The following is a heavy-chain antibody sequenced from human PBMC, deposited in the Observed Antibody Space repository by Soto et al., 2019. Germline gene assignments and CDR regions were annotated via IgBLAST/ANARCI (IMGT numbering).Heavy chain of an antibody. J-gene: IGHJ4*02. V-gene: IGHV4-34*01. CDR1: GGSFSGYY. Sequence: QVQLQQWGAGLLKPSETLSLTCAVYGGSFSGYYWSWIRQPPGKGLEWMGEINHSGSTNYNPALKSRVTISVDTSKNQYSLKLSSVTAADTAVYYCARGGSIVVVIATDPFDYWGQGTLVTVSS. CDR3: ARGGSIVVVIATDPFDY. CDR2: INHSGST. D-gene: IGHD2-21*01.